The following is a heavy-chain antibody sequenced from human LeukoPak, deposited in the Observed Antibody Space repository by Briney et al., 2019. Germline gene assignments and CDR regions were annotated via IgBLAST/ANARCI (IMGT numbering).Heavy chain of an antibody. Sequence: GGSLRLSRAPSGFTFDDYAMHWVRPAPGKGLEWVSGISRNSGSITYTDSVKSRFTISSDNTKNTLYLQMSSLRAEDTAVYYCARSKPYGPPPYYYYYYMDVWGKGTTVTVSS. CDR1: GFTFDDYA. D-gene: IGHD3-16*01. CDR2: ISRNSGSI. CDR3: ARSKPYGPPPYYYYYYMDV. V-gene: IGHV3-9*01. J-gene: IGHJ6*03.